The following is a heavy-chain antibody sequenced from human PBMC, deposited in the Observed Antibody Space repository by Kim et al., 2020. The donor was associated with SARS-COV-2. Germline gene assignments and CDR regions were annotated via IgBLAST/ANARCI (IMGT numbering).Heavy chain of an antibody. V-gene: IGHV3-30*18. CDR3: AKAEAYDY. Sequence: GGSLRLSCAASGFTFSSYGMHWVRQAPGKGLEWVAVISYDGSTKYYADSVKGRFTISRDNSKNTLYLQMNSLRAEDTAVYYCAKAEAYDYWGQGTLVTVS. J-gene: IGHJ4*02. CDR2: ISYDGSTK. CDR1: GFTFSSYG.